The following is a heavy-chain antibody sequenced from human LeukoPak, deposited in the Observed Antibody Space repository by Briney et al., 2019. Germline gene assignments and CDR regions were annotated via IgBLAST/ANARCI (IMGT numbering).Heavy chain of an antibody. Sequence: GRSLRLSCAASRFTFSTYNMHWVRQAPGKGLEWLAAISYDEGNKYYADSVKGRFTISRDNSKNTLYLQMNSLRAEDTAVYYCSKDRQLEGAISFDYWGQGTLVTVSS. J-gene: IGHJ4*02. CDR1: RFTFSTYN. D-gene: IGHD1-26*01. CDR3: SKDRQLEGAISFDY. V-gene: IGHV3-30*18. CDR2: ISYDEGNK.